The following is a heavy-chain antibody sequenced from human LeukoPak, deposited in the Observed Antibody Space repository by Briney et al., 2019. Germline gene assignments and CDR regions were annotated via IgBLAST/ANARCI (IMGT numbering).Heavy chain of an antibody. Sequence: SETLSLTCAVYGGSFSGYYWSWIRQPPGKGLEWIGEINHSGSTNYNPSLKSRVTISVDTSKNQFSLKLSSVTAADTAVYYCARAVVVPASPRKYNWFDPWGQGTLVTVSS. V-gene: IGHV4-34*01. CDR1: GGSFSGYY. D-gene: IGHD2-2*01. CDR3: ARAVVVPASPRKYNWFDP. J-gene: IGHJ5*02. CDR2: INHSGST.